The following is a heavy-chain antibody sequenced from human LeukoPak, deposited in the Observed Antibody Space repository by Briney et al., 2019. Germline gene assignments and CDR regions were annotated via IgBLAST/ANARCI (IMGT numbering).Heavy chain of an antibody. V-gene: IGHV4-59*12. CDR2: VYHTGTS. CDR1: GASINDYY. J-gene: IGHJ4*02. Sequence: SETLSLTCSVSGASINDYYWTWIRQPPGKGLEWLGYVYHTGTSGYHPSLKSRVAMSLDTSKNQVSPKLSSVTAADTAVYFCTRVVNGGHFDSWGQGTLVTVSS. D-gene: IGHD2-8*01. CDR3: TRVVNGGHFDS.